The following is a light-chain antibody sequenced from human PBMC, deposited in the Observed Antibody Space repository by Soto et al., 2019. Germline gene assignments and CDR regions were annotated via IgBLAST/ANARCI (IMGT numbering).Light chain of an antibody. CDR2: DTS. CDR1: QSVSIH. V-gene: IGKV3-15*01. Sequence: EIVMTQSPAILSVSLGERATLSCRASQSVSIHLAWYQQKPGQAPRLLIYDTSTRATGIPARFSGSGSGTDFTLTISSVEAEDFGVYYCQQRNDWPRNSFGQGTRLEIK. CDR3: QQRNDWPRNS. J-gene: IGKJ5*01.